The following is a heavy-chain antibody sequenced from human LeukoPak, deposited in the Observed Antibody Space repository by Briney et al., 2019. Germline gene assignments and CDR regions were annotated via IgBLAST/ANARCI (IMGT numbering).Heavy chain of an antibody. V-gene: IGHV3-7*03. CDR3: ARDRSHYDFWSGYYLSYYYYGMDV. CDR2: INQDGSEK. J-gene: IGHJ6*02. Sequence: PGGSLRLSGAASGITFSSYWLSWVRRAPGKGLEWVANINQDGSEKYYVDSVKGRFTISRDNAKNSLYLQMNSLRAEDTAVYYCARDRSHYDFWSGYYLSYYYYGMDVWGQGTTVTVSS. D-gene: IGHD3-3*01. CDR1: GITFSSYW.